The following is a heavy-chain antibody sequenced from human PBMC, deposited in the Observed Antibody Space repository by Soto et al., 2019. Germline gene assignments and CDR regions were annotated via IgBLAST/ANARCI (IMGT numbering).Heavy chain of an antibody. J-gene: IGHJ5*02. Sequence: EVQLVESGGGLVQPGGSLRLSCAASGFPFSSYSMNWVRQAPGKGLEWVSYISSSTIYYADSVKGRFTISRDNAKNSLYLQMNSLRAEDTAVYYCAREGDSSGWYNWFDPWGQGTLVTVSS. V-gene: IGHV3-48*01. D-gene: IGHD3-22*01. CDR3: AREGDSSGWYNWFDP. CDR1: GFPFSSYS. CDR2: ISSSTI.